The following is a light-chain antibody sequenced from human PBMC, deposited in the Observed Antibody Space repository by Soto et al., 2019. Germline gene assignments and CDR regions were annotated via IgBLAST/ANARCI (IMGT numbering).Light chain of an antibody. CDR2: DVS. CDR3: CSSAGQSLRV. CDR1: SSDVGGYNY. Sequence: QSALTQPRSVSRSPGQSVTISCTGTSSDVGGYNYVSWYQQPPGKAPKLMIYDVSKWPSGVPDRLSGSTSGNTASLTISGLQSEDEADYYCCSSAGQSLRVFGGGTKLTVL. J-gene: IGLJ3*02. V-gene: IGLV2-11*01.